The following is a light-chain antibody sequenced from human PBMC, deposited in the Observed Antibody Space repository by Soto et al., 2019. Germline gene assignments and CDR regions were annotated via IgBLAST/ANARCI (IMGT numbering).Light chain of an antibody. V-gene: IGLV2-23*02. CDR2: EVN. CDR1: SSNVGSYKL. CDR3: CSSGGSPTYV. Sequence: QSALTQPASVSGSPGQSITISCTGTSSNVGSYKLVSWYQQHPGKAPKLMIFEVNMRPSGVSNRFSGSKSGNTASLTISGLKVEDEADYYCCSSGGSPTYVFGTGTKVTVL. J-gene: IGLJ1*01.